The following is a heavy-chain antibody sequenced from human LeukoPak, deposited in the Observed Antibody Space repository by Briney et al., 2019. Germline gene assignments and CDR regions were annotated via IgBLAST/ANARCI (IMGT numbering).Heavy chain of an antibody. CDR3: ARDDGSGSHGDY. D-gene: IGHD3-10*01. CDR1: GYTLTELS. V-gene: IGHV1-2*04. Sequence: GASVKVSCKVSGYTLTELSMHWVRQAPGQGLEWMGWINPNSGGTNYAQKFQGWVTMTRDTSISTAYMELSRLRSDDTAVYYCARDDGSGSHGDYWGQGTLVTVSS. CDR2: INPNSGGT. J-gene: IGHJ4*02.